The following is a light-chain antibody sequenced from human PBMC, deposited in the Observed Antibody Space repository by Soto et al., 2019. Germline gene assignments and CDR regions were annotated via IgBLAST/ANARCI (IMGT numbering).Light chain of an antibody. CDR2: EVS. CDR1: SSDVGGYNY. J-gene: IGLJ3*02. Sequence: QSALTQPASVSGSPGQSITISCTGTSSDVGGYNYVSWYQQHPGKAPKLMIYEVSNRPSGVSSRFSGSKSCNTASLTISGLQAEDEADYYCSSYSSSSTRVFGGGAQLTVL. CDR3: SSYSSSSTRV. V-gene: IGLV2-14*01.